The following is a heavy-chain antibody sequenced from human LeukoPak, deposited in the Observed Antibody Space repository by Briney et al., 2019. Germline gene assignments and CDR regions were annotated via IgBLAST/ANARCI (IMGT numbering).Heavy chain of an antibody. V-gene: IGHV4-59*01. CDR2: IYYSGST. J-gene: IGHJ4*02. Sequence: SETLSLTCTVSGGSISSYYWSWIRQPPGKGLEWIGYIYYSGSTNYNPSLKSRVTISVDTSKNQFSLQLSSVTAADTAVDYCAREFRWFGEFDYWGQGTLVSVSS. CDR1: GGSISSYY. CDR3: AREFRWFGEFDY. D-gene: IGHD3-10*01.